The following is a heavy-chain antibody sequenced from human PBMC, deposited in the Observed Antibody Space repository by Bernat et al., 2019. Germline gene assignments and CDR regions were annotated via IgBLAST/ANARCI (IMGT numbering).Heavy chain of an antibody. V-gene: IGHV1-46*01. J-gene: IGHJ4*02. D-gene: IGHD6-6*01. CDR1: GYTFSSYS. Sequence: QVQLVQSGAEVKKPGASVKVSCRASGYTFSSYSLHWLRQAPGQGLEWMAIINPGDGSTTYAQKFQGRVTVTRDTSTTTVYMDLSGLRSEDTAVYYCVRDFSTSHASFDCWGQGTLVTVSS. CDR2: INPGDGST. CDR3: VRDFSTSHASFDC.